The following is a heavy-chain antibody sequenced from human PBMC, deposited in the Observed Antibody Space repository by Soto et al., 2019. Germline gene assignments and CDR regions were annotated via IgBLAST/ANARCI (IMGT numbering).Heavy chain of an antibody. D-gene: IGHD1-20*01. CDR1: GFTFSDYW. CDR2: IKYDGSTT. Sequence: EVQLVESGGGLLQPGGSLRLSCAASGFTFSDYWLHWVRQVPGKGLVWVSRIKYDGSTTNYADSVKGRFTISRDNAKNTVYLQMNGLRVEHTALYYCARGIPGCYGCDVWGQGTMVTVSS. J-gene: IGHJ3*01. CDR3: ARGIPGCYGCDV. V-gene: IGHV3-74*01.